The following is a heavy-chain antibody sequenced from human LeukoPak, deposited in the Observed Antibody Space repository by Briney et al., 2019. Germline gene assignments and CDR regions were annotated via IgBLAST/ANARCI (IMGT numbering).Heavy chain of an antibody. V-gene: IGHV1-2*02. CDR2: INPNSGGT. Sequence: ASVKVSCKASGYTFTGYYMHWVRQAPGQGLEWMGWINPNSGGTNYAQKFQGRVTMTRDTSISTAYMELSRLRSDDTAVYYCAREYRPGYCSSTSCYSYAFDIWGQGTMVTVSS. CDR1: GYTFTGYY. D-gene: IGHD2-2*01. J-gene: IGHJ3*02. CDR3: AREYRPGYCSSTSCYSYAFDI.